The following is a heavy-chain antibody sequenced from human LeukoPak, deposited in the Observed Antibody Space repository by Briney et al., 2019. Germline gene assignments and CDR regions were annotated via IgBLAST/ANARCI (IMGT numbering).Heavy chain of an antibody. CDR3: VRDRFFAFDI. CDR1: GFTFSSYS. Sequence: GGSLRLSCAASGFTFSSYSMNWVRQAPGKGLEWISYITTSSSAIYFADSVKGRFTISRDDAKNSLYLHMNILRDEDTAVYYCVRDRFFAFDIWGQGTTVTVSS. D-gene: IGHD3-10*01. CDR2: ITTSSSAI. V-gene: IGHV3-48*02. J-gene: IGHJ3*02.